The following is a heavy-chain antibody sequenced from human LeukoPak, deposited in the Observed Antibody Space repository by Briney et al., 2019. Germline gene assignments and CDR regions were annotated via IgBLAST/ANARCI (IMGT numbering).Heavy chain of an antibody. CDR1: GFSFSTYS. J-gene: IGHJ4*02. CDR3: ARKRPNYFDY. CDR2: ISSSSSTI. V-gene: IGHV3-48*04. Sequence: GGSLRLSCAASGFSFSTYSMNWVRQAPGKGLEWVSFISSSSSTIYYADSVEGRFTISRDNAENSLYLQMNSLRAEDTALYYCARKRPNYFDYWGQGTLVTVSS.